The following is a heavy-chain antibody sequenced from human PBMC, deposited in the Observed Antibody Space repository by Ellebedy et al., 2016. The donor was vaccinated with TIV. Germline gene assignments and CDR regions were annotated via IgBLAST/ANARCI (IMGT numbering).Heavy chain of an antibody. Sequence: GGSLRLSXAASEFSVSSNYMNWVRQAPGKGLEWVSVIYSGGNTYYADSVKGRFTISRHNSKNTLYLQMNNLRTGDTAVYYCARAQTWFGDYYYSGMDVWGQGTTVTVSS. CDR2: IYSGGNT. CDR1: EFSVSSNY. J-gene: IGHJ6*02. CDR3: ARAQTWFGDYYYSGMDV. D-gene: IGHD3-10*01. V-gene: IGHV3-53*04.